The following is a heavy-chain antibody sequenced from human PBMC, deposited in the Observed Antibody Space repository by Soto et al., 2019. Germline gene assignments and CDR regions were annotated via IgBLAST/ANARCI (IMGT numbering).Heavy chain of an antibody. CDR1: GFTFSGSA. CDR3: TRLHTYACDY. CDR2: IRSKANSYAT. Sequence: EVQLVESGGGLVQPGGSLKLSCAAYGFTFSGSAMHWVRQASGKGLEWVGRIRSKANSYATAYAASVKGRFTISRDDSKNTAYLQMNSLKTEDTAVYYCTRLHTYACDYWGQGTLVTVSS. D-gene: IGHD2-2*01. J-gene: IGHJ4*02. V-gene: IGHV3-73*01.